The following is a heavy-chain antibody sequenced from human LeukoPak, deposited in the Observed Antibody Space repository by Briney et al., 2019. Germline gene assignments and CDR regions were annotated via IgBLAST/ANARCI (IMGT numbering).Heavy chain of an antibody. V-gene: IGHV4-34*01. J-gene: IGHJ5*02. D-gene: IGHD1-7*01. CDR3: ARVSYNWNSAGFDP. Sequence: KPSETLSLTCAVCGGSFSGYYWSWIRQPPGKGLEWIGEINHSGSTNYNPSLKSRVTISVDTSKNQFSLKLSSVTAADTAVYYCARVSYNWNSAGFDPWGQGTLVTVSS. CDR2: INHSGST. CDR1: GGSFSGYY.